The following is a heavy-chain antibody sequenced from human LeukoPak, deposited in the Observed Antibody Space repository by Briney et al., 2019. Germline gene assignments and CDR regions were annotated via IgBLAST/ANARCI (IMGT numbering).Heavy chain of an antibody. CDR1: GFTFSSYW. V-gene: IGHV3-7*01. J-gene: IGHJ4*02. CDR2: INQDGSEK. CDR3: ARVRHLDF. Sequence: RGSLRLSCAASGFTFSSYWLSWVRQAPGKGLEWVANINQDGSEKYYVDSVKGRFTISRDNAKNSLYLQMNSLRAEDTAMYYCARVRHLDFWGQGTLVTVSS.